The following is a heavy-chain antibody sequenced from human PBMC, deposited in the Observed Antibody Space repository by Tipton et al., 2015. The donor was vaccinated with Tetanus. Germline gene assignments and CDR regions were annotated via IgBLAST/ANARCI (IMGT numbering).Heavy chain of an antibody. V-gene: IGHV1-2*06. Sequence: QSGPEVKKPGASMKVSCKASGYTFTGYYVHWVRQAPGQGLEWMGRINPNSGDTNYAQKFQGRVTMTRDTSISTAYMELSRLRSDDTAVCYCAREGANWSLGYWGQGTLFTVSS. CDR2: INPNSGDT. CDR1: GYTFTGYY. J-gene: IGHJ4*02. D-gene: IGHD1-20*01. CDR3: AREGANWSLGY.